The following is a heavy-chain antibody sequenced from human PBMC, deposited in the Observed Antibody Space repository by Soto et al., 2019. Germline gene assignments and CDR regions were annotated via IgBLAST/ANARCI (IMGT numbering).Heavy chain of an antibody. V-gene: IGHV6-1*01. CDR3: ARGWPKLGNYYYYYMDV. D-gene: IGHD1-7*01. CDR1: GDSVSSNSAA. CDR2: TYYRSKWYN. Sequence: SPTLSLTCAISGDSVSSNSAAWNWLRQSPSRGLEWLGRTYYRSKWYNDYAVSVKSRITINPDTSKNQFSLQLNSVTPEDTAVYYCARGWPKLGNYYYYYMDVWGKGTTVTVSS. J-gene: IGHJ6*03.